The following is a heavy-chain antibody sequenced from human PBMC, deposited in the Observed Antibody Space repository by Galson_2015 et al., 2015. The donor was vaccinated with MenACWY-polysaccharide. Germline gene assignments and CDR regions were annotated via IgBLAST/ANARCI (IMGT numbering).Heavy chain of an antibody. J-gene: IGHJ5*02. D-gene: IGHD3-10*01. Sequence: SVKVSCKASGYTFTSYGITWVRQAPGQGLEWMGWIGAYNGKTNYAQKLQGRVTMTTDTSTSTAYMELRSLRSDDTAVYYCARENVLLWSTRWSDPWGQGTLVTVSS. V-gene: IGHV1-18*01. CDR2: IGAYNGKT. CDR1: GYTFTSYG. CDR3: ARENVLLWSTRWSDP.